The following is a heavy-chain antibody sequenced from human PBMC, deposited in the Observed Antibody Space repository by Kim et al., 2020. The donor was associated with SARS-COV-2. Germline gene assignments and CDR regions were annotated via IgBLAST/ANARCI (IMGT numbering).Heavy chain of an antibody. D-gene: IGHD6-19*01. CDR1: GGSLSSSSYY. CDR3: GRHKSYSSGWYVAFYY. CDR2: AYYSGNT. Sequence: SESPSLTCNVSGGSLSSSSYYGGWIRQPPGKGLEWIGPAYYSGNTSYNPSLKSRFTISGDTSKNQFSLKLGSVNAADTADYYCGRHKSYSSGWYVAFYY. J-gene: IGHJ6*01. V-gene: IGHV4-39*01.